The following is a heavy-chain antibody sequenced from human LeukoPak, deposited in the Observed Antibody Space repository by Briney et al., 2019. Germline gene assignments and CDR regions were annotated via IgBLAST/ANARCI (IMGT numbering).Heavy chain of an antibody. CDR2: FDPEDGET. J-gene: IGHJ4*02. CDR3: ARDWTGRIRGEGSYFDY. CDR1: GYTLTELY. Sequence: ASVKVSCKVSGYTLTELYMHWVLQAPGKGLEWMGGFDPEDGETIYAQKFQGRVTMTEDTSTDTAYMELSSLRSEDTAVYYCARDWTGRIRGEGSYFDYWGQGTLVTVSS. D-gene: IGHD3/OR15-3a*01. V-gene: IGHV1-24*01.